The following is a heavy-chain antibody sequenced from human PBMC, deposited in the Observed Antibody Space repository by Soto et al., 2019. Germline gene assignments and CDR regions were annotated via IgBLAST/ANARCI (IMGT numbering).Heavy chain of an antibody. CDR1: GLTLSGMW. CDR2: INSDGSAT. V-gene: IGHV3-74*01. J-gene: IGHJ4*02. CDR3: VTRVEEGY. Sequence: GSLRLSCVASGLTLSGMWMHWVRQAPGKGLVWVSGINSDGSATAYADSVKGRFAISRGNAENTLYLQMDSLRAEDTAVYYCVTRVEEGYWGQGTLVTVSS.